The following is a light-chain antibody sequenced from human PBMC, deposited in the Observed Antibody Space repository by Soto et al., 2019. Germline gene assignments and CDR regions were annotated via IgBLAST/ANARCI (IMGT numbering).Light chain of an antibody. CDR2: KAS. CDR1: QSISSW. V-gene: IGKV1-5*03. Sequence: DIQMTQSPSTLSASVGDRVTITCRASQSISSWLAWYQQKPGKAPKLLIYKASSLKSGVPSRFSGSGSGTEFTLTISSLQPDDFATYYCHHYKSYSDAFGQGSQVDIK. CDR3: HHYKSYSDA. J-gene: IGKJ1*01.